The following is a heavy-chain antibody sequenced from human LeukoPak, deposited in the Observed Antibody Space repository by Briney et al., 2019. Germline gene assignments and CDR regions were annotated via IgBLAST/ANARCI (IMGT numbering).Heavy chain of an antibody. D-gene: IGHD3-9*01. CDR2: IYPGDCDT. CDR1: GYSFSTYW. CDR3: AKLNTNYDILTGDVLDI. Sequence: GESLKISRKGSGYSFSTYWIAWVRQLPGKGLEGMGIIYPGDCDTRYSPSFQGQVTISADNSIINAYLQWSSLKASDTAMYYCAKLNTNYDILTGDVLDIWGQGTMVTVSS. V-gene: IGHV5-51*01. J-gene: IGHJ3*02.